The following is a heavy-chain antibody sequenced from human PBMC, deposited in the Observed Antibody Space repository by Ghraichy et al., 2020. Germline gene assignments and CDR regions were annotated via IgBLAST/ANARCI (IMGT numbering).Heavy chain of an antibody. CDR3: ARSLSSDY. V-gene: IGHV3-21*01. CDR1: GYTFSSYS. Sequence: GESLNISCAASGYTFSSYSMNWVRQVPGKGLEWVSSISSSSSYIYYADSVKGRFTISRDNAKNSLYLQMNSLRAEDTAVYYCARSLSSDYWGQGSLVTISS. J-gene: IGHJ4*02. D-gene: IGHD3-16*01. CDR2: ISSSSSYI.